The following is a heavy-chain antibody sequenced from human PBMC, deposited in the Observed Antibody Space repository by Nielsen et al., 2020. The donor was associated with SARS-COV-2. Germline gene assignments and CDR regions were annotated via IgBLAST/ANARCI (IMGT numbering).Heavy chain of an antibody. CDR2: IYSGGST. V-gene: IGHV3-53*01. CDR1: GFTVSSNY. D-gene: IGHD5-24*01. Sequence: GESLKISCAASGFTVSSNYMNWVRQAPGKGLEWVSVIYSGGSTFYADSVKGRFTISRDNAKNTLYLQMNSLRAEDTAVYYCARDPYLRDGYSHFEYWGQGTPVTVSS. CDR3: ARDPYLRDGYSHFEY. J-gene: IGHJ4*02.